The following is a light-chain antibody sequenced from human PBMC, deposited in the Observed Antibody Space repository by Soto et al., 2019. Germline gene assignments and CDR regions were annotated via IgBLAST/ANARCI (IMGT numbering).Light chain of an antibody. V-gene: IGLV2-14*01. CDR1: SSDVGGYNF. CDR2: DVS. CDR3: SSYTSSSTVV. J-gene: IGLJ2*01. Sequence: QSALTQPASVSGSPGQSITISCTGTSSDVGGYNFVSWYQQHPGTAPKLMIYDVSNRPSGVSXRFSGSXSGNTAXLXISGLQPEDEADYYCSSYTSSSTVVFGGGTKVTVL.